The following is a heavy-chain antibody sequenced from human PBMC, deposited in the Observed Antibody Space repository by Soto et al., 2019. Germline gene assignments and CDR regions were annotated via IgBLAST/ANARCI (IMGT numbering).Heavy chain of an antibody. D-gene: IGHD3-3*01. CDR1: G. CDR3: ARLLSYDFWRDPSSRNYGMDV. J-gene: IGHJ6*02. CDR2: IGTAGDP. Sequence: GLNRINQATGKGLEWVSAIGTAGDPYYPGSVKGRFTISRESAKNSLYLQMNSLRAGDTAVYYCARLLSYDFWRDPSSRNYGMDVGVQGTTVTV. V-gene: IGHV3-13*05.